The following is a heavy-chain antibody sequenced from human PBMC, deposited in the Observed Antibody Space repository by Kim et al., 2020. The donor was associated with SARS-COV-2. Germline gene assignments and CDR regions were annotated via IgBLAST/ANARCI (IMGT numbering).Heavy chain of an antibody. CDR2: IDGRTTNT. CDR1: GFTFSRYA. V-gene: IGHV3-23*05. D-gene: IGHD4-4*01. J-gene: IGHJ4*02. Sequence: GGSLRLSCTTSGFTFSRYAMNWVRQTPEKGLEWVATIDGRTTNTHYPDSVKGRFTISRDNSQNTVYLHMSSLRAEDTAIYYCATCLQSHFDSWGQGTLVTVSS. CDR3: ATCLQSHFDS.